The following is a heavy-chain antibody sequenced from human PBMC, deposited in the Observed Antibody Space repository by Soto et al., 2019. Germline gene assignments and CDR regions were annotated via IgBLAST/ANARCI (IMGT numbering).Heavy chain of an antibody. CDR1: GGSISSGGYS. CDR2: IYHSGST. CDR3: ARHQSHSSSYVDP. J-gene: IGHJ5*02. V-gene: IGHV4-30-2*03. Sequence: PSETLSLTCAVSGGSISSGGYSWSWIRQPPGKGLEWIGYIYHSGSTYYNPSLKSRVTISVDTSKNQFSLKLSSVTAADTAVYYCARHQSHSSSYVDPWGQGTLVTVSS. D-gene: IGHD6-13*01.